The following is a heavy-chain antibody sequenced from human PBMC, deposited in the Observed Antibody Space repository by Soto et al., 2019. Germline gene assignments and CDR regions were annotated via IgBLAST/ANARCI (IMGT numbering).Heavy chain of an antibody. Sequence: GGSLRLSCAASGFTFSSYAMSWVRQAPGKGLEWVSAISGSGGSTYYADSVKGRFTISRDSSKNTLYLQINSLRAEDTAVYYCAKAIVATSYYYYGMDVWGQGTTVTVSS. D-gene: IGHD5-12*01. J-gene: IGHJ6*02. V-gene: IGHV3-23*01. CDR2: ISGSGGST. CDR3: AKAIVATSYYYYGMDV. CDR1: GFTFSSYA.